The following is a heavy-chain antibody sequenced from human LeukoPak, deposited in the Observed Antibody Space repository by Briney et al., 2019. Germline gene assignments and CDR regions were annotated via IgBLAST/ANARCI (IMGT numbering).Heavy chain of an antibody. Sequence: GGSLRLSCAASGFTFSSHEMNWVRQAPGKGLEWVSYISGSGTDIHYADSVKGRFTVSRDNARNSLYLQMNSLRPEDTAVYYWARDSTTVVMRAYYTGMDVWGQGTTVTVSS. CDR3: ARDSTTVVMRAYYTGMDV. D-gene: IGHD4-23*01. CDR2: ISGSGTDI. CDR1: GFTFSSHE. J-gene: IGHJ6*02. V-gene: IGHV3-48*03.